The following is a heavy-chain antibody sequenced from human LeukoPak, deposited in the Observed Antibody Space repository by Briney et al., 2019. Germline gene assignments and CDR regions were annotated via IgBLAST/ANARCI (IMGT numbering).Heavy chain of an antibody. CDR3: ARDRLRYRKDFDY. J-gene: IGHJ4*02. D-gene: IGHD2-2*02. V-gene: IGHV3-7*01. CDR1: GFTFSSYW. CDR2: IKQDGSEK. Sequence: PGGSLRLSCAASGFTFSSYWMSWVRQAPGKGLEWVANIKQDGSEKYYVDSVKGRFTISRDNSKNTLYLQMNSLRAEDTAVYYCARDRLRYRKDFDYWGQGTLVTVSS.